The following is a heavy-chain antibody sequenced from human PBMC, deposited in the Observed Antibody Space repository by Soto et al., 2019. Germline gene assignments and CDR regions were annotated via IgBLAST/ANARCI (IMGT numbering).Heavy chain of an antibody. V-gene: IGHV3-66*01. Sequence: GGSLRLSCAASGFTVSSNYMSWVRQAPGKGLEWVSVIYSGGSTYYADSVKGRFTISRYNSKNTLYLQMNSLRAEDTAVYYCARMTTVTTNAFDIWGQGTMVTVSS. J-gene: IGHJ3*02. CDR3: ARMTTVTTNAFDI. CDR1: GFTVSSNY. CDR2: IYSGGST. D-gene: IGHD4-17*01.